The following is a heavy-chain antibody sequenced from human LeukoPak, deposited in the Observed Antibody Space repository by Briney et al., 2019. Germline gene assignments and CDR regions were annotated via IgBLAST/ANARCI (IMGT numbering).Heavy chain of an antibody. CDR2: IYSGGST. V-gene: IGHV3-53*01. D-gene: IGHD3-3*01. CDR1: GFTVSSNY. Sequence: PGGSLRLSCAASGFTVSSNYMSWVRQAPGKGLEWVSVIYSGGSTYYADSVKGRFTISRDNSKNTLYLQMNSLRAEDTAVYYCATSIREGYDFWSGYYGTFDYWGQGTLVTVSS. CDR3: ATSIREGYDFWSGYYGTFDY. J-gene: IGHJ4*02.